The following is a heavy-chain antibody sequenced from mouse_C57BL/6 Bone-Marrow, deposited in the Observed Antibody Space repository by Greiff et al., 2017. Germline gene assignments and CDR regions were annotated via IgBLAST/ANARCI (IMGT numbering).Heavy chain of an antibody. Sequence: VQLQESGAELARPGASVKLSCKASGYTFTSYGISWVKQRTGQGLEWIGEIYPRSGNTYYNEKFKGKGTLTADKSSSTAYMELRSLTSEDSAVYFCAREAYGKLRFSYYAMDYWGQGTSVTVSS. CDR2: IYPRSGNT. CDR3: AREAYGKLRFSYYAMDY. D-gene: IGHD2-1*01. J-gene: IGHJ4*01. CDR1: GYTFTSYG. V-gene: IGHV1-81*01.